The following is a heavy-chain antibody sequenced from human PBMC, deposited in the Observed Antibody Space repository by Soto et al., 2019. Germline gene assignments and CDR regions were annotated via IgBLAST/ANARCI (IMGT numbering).Heavy chain of an antibody. D-gene: IGHD6-13*01. Sequence: PGESLKISCKGSGYSFTSYWIGWVRQMPGKGLEWMGIIYPGDSDTRYSPSFQGQVTISADKSISTAYLQWSSLKASDTAMYYWARPMRSWYSNFDYWGQGTLVTVSS. CDR1: GYSFTSYW. CDR3: ARPMRSWYSNFDY. J-gene: IGHJ4*02. CDR2: IYPGDSDT. V-gene: IGHV5-51*01.